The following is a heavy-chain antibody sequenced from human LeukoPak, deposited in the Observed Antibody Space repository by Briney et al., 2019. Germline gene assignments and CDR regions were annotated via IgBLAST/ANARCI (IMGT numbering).Heavy chain of an antibody. CDR2: IDTSGST. D-gene: IGHD5-18*01. CDR1: GGSISSGSYY. CDR3: AREGGYSYGDAPLHFDY. V-gene: IGHV4-61*02. J-gene: IGHJ4*02. Sequence: SETLSLTCTVSGGSISSGSYYWSWLRQPAGKGLEWIGRIDTSGSTNYNPSLKSRVTISVDTSKNQFSLKLSSVTAADTAVYYCAREGGYSYGDAPLHFDYWGQGTLVTVSS.